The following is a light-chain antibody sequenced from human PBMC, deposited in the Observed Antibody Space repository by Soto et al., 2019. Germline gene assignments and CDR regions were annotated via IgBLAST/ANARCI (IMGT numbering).Light chain of an antibody. J-gene: IGLJ1*01. CDR3: CSYAGAYIYV. Sequence: QSVLTPPASVSGCPGQSITISCTGTSSDVGGYNYVSWYQQHPGKAPKLMIYAASNRPSGVSNRFSGSKSGNTATLTISGLQAEDEADYYCCSYAGAYIYVFGTGTRSPS. V-gene: IGLV2-14*01. CDR1: SSDVGGYNY. CDR2: AAS.